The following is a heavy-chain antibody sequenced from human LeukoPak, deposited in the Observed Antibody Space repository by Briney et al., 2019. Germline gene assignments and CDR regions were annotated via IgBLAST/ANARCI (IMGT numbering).Heavy chain of an antibody. D-gene: IGHD3-10*01. Sequence: SETLSLTCTVSGGSISSYYWSWIRQPPGKGLEWIGYIYYSGSTNYNPSLKSRVTISIDTSKNQFSLKVNSVTAADTAVYYCANQWFGNLSPFPPDCWGQGTLVTVSS. J-gene: IGHJ4*02. CDR2: IYYSGST. CDR3: ANQWFGNLSPFPPDC. V-gene: IGHV4-59*12. CDR1: GGSISSYY.